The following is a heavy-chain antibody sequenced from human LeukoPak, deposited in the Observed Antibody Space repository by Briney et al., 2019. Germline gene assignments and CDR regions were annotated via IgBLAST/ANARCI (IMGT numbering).Heavy chain of an antibody. CDR1: GFTFSSYG. D-gene: IGHD6-13*01. Sequence: PGGSLRLSCAASGFTFSSYGMHWVRQAPGKGLEWVAFIRYDGSNKYYADSVKGRFTISRDNSKNTLYLQMNSLRAEDTAVYYCAKFMRAAAGENFDYWGRGTLVTVSS. J-gene: IGHJ4*02. CDR3: AKFMRAAAGENFDY. CDR2: IRYDGSNK. V-gene: IGHV3-30*02.